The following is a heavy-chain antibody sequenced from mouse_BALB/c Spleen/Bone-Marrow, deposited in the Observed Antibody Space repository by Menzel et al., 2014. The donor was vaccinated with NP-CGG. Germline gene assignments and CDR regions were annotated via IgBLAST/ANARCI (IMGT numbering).Heavy chain of an antibody. D-gene: IGHD1-1*01. J-gene: IGHJ2*01. CDR3: ARGGNFDY. Sequence: PGQGLEWIGYINPSSGYTNYNQKFKDKATLTADKSSSTAYMQLSSLTSEDSAVYYCARGGNFDYWGQGTTLTVSS. CDR2: INPSSGYT. V-gene: IGHV1S26*01.